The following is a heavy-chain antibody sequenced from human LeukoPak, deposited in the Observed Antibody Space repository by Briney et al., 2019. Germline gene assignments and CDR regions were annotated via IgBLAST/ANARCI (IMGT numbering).Heavy chain of an antibody. CDR1: GGSFSGYY. CDR2: INHSGST. D-gene: IGHD2-8*02. V-gene: IGHV4-34*01. CDR3: VRDLVVYANIDY. Sequence: SETLSLTCAVYGGSFSGYYWSWIRQPPGKGLEWIGEINHSGSTNYNPSLKSRVTISVDTSKNQFSLKLSSVTAADTAVYFCVRDLVVYANIDYWGQGTLVTVSS. J-gene: IGHJ4*02.